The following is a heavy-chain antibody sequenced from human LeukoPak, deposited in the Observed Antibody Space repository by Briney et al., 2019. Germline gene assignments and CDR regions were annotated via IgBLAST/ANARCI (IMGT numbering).Heavy chain of an antibody. Sequence: ASVKVSCKASGYTFTSYYMHWVRQAPGQGLEWMGIINPSGGSTSYAQKFQGRVTMTRDMSTSTDYMELSSLRSEDTAVYYCATGRNPIITLDYWGQGTLVIVSS. CDR2: INPSGGST. V-gene: IGHV1-46*01. CDR1: GYTFTSYY. CDR3: ATGRNPIITLDY. J-gene: IGHJ4*02. D-gene: IGHD3-22*01.